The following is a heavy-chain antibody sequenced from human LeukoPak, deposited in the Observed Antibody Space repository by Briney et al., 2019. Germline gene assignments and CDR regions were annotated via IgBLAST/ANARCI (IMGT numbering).Heavy chain of an antibody. D-gene: IGHD1-26*01. Sequence: GGSLRLSCAASGFTFRSYEMNWVRQAPGKGLEWVSYISSSDSTYYADSVKGRFTISRDNSKNTLYLQMNSLRAEDTAVYYCARDGIVGSPLFKFDYWGQGTMVTVSS. CDR2: ISSSDST. V-gene: IGHV3-48*03. J-gene: IGHJ4*02. CDR1: GFTFRSYE. CDR3: ARDGIVGSPLFKFDY.